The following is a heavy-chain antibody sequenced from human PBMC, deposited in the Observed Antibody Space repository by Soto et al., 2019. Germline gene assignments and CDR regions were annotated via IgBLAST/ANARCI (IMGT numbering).Heavy chain of an antibody. V-gene: IGHV3-33*08. CDR1: GFTFSSYG. D-gene: IGHD6-13*01. J-gene: IGHJ4*02. CDR2: IWYDGSNK. Sequence: GGSLRLSCAASGFTFSSYGMHWVRQAPGKGLEWVAVIWYDGSNKYYADSVKGRFTISRDNSKNTLYLQMNSLRAEDTAVYYCARDHFALVPGAFDYWGQGTLVTVSS. CDR3: ARDHFALVPGAFDY.